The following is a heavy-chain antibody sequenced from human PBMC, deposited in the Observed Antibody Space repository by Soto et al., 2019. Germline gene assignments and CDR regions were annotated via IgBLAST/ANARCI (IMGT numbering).Heavy chain of an antibody. CDR3: ARDHDYGDYAAFDI. V-gene: IGHV3-33*01. CDR2: IWYDGSNK. D-gene: IGHD4-17*01. Sequence: PGGSLRLSCAASGFTFSSYGMHWVRQAPGKGLEWVAVIWYDGSNKYYADSVKGRFTISRDNSKNTLYLQMNSLRAEDTAVYYCARDHDYGDYAAFDIWGQGTMVTVSS. J-gene: IGHJ3*02. CDR1: GFTFSSYG.